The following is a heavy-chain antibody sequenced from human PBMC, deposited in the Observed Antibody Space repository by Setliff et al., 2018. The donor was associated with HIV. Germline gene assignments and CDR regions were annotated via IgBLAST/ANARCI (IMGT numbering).Heavy chain of an antibody. CDR1: GFTFSSYS. D-gene: IGHD2-2*01. J-gene: IGHJ4*02. V-gene: IGHV3-21*01. Sequence: GGSLRLSCAASGFTFSSYSMNWVRQAPGKGLEWVSSISSSSSYIYYADSVKGRFTISRDNAKNSLYLQMNSLRAEDTAVYYCATGGKGYCSSTSCYFDYWGQGTLVTVSS. CDR3: ATGGKGYCSSTSCYFDY. CDR2: ISSSSSYI.